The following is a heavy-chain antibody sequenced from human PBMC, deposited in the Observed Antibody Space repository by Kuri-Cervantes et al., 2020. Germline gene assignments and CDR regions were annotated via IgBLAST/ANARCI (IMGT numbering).Heavy chain of an antibody. CDR3: ARGLDCSSTSCYGYFDY. D-gene: IGHD2-2*01. CDR2: IYHSGST. CDR1: GYSISSGYY. V-gene: IGHV4-38-2*01. Sequence: SETLSLTCAVSGYSISSGYYWGWIRQPPGKGLEWIGSIYHSGSTYYNPSLKCRVTISVDTSKNQFSLKLSSVTAADTAVYYCARGLDCSSTSCYGYFDYWGQGTLVTVSS. J-gene: IGHJ4*02.